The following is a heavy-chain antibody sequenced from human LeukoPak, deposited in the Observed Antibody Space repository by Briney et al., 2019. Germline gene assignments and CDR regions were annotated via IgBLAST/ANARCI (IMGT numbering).Heavy chain of an antibody. V-gene: IGHV4-59*01. J-gene: IGHJ6*03. CDR1: GGSISSYY. Sequence: PSETLSLTCTVSGGSISSYYWSWIRQPPGKGLEWSGYIYYSGSTNYNPSLKSRVTISVDTSKNQFSLKLSSVTAADTAVYYCASFWSGYAQGPRYYYMDVWGKGTTVTVSS. CDR2: IYYSGST. CDR3: ASFWSGYAQGPRYYYMDV. D-gene: IGHD3-3*01.